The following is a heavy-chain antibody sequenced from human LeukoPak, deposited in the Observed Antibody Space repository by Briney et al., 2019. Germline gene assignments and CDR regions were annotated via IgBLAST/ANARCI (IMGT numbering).Heavy chain of an antibody. CDR2: ISYDGSNK. J-gene: IGHJ4*02. Sequence: GRSLGLSCAVSGFIFSSYGMHWVRQAPGKGLEWVAVISYDGSNKHYADSVKGRFTISRDNSKNTLYLQMNSLRAEDTAVYYCALVVYYYGSGSYSPFDYWGQGTLVTVSS. D-gene: IGHD3-10*01. CDR1: GFIFSSYG. V-gene: IGHV3-30*03. CDR3: ALVVYYYGSGSYSPFDY.